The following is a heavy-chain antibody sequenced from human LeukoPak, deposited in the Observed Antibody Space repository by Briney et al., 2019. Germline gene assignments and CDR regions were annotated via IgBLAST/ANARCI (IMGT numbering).Heavy chain of an antibody. CDR1: GYTFINYG. D-gene: IGHD3-10*01. CDR2: ISSHNGNA. CDR3: AREAGYYVSGSSGTFDY. V-gene: IGHV1-18*01. J-gene: IGHJ4*02. Sequence: ASVNVSCKASGYTFINYGISWVRQASGQGLEWMGWISSHNGNANYAQKVQDRVTMTTDTSTSTAYMELRSLRPDDTAVYYCAREAGYYVSGSSGTFDYWGQGALVTVSS.